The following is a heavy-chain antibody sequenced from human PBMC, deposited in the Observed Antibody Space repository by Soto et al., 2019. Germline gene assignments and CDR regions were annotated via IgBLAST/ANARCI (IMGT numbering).Heavy chain of an antibody. D-gene: IGHD3-10*01. CDR3: ARVSGIYYYGMDV. V-gene: IGHV4-34*01. J-gene: IGHJ6*02. Sequence: SETLSLTCAVYGWSFSGYYWSWIRQPPGKGLEWIGEINHSGSTNYNPSLKSRVTISVDTSKNQVSLKLSSVTAADTAVYYCARVSGIYYYGMDVWGQGTTVTVSS. CDR2: INHSGST. CDR1: GWSFSGYY.